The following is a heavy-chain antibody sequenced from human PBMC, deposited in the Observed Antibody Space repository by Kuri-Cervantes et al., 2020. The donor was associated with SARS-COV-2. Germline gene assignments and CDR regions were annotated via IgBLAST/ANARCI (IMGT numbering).Heavy chain of an antibody. V-gene: IGHV4-39*01. D-gene: IGHD3-3*01. CDR2: IYYSGST. CDR3: ARRVPPWYDFWSGYYGMDV. Sequence: SETLSPTCTVSGGPISSSSYYWGWIRQPPGKGLEWIGSIYYSGSTYYNPSLKSRVTISVDTSKNQFSLKLSSVTAADTAVYYCARRVPPWYDFWSGYYGMDVWGQGTTVTVSS. CDR1: GGPISSSSYY. J-gene: IGHJ6*02.